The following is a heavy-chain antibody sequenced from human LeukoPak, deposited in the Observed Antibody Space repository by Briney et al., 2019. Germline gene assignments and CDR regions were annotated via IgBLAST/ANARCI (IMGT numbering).Heavy chain of an antibody. J-gene: IGHJ6*02. V-gene: IGHV3-53*01. Sequence: GGSLRLSCAASGFTVSSNYMSWVRQAPGKGLEWVSVIYSGGSTYYADSVKGRFTISRENSKNTLYLQMNSLRAEDTAVYYCARSPKGYWYYGMDVWGQGTTVTVSS. CDR1: GFTVSSNY. CDR3: ARSPKGYWYYGMDV. D-gene: IGHD2-8*02. CDR2: IYSGGST.